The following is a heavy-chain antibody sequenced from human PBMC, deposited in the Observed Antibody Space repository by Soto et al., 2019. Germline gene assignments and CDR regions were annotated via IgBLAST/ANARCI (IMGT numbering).Heavy chain of an antibody. Sequence: GESLKISCKGSGYSFTSYWIGWVRQMPGKGLEWMGIIYPGDSDTRYSPSFQGQVTISADKSISTAYLQWSSLKASDTAMYYCARPIHTYSSSWYQGFSGDWFDPWGQGTLVTVSS. CDR3: ARPIHTYSSSWYQGFSGDWFDP. D-gene: IGHD6-13*01. V-gene: IGHV5-51*01. CDR1: GYSFTSYW. CDR2: IYPGDSDT. J-gene: IGHJ5*02.